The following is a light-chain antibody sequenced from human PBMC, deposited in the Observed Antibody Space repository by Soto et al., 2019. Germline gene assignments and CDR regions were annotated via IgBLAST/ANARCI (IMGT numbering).Light chain of an antibody. CDR1: QSVSSSY. Sequence: EIVLTQSPGTLSLSPGERATLSCRASQSVSSSYLAWHQQKPGQAPRLLIYGASSRATGIPGRFSGSGSGTDFTLTISRLEPEDFAFYYCQQYGSSPPDTFGQGTKLEIK. V-gene: IGKV3-20*01. CDR2: GAS. J-gene: IGKJ2*01. CDR3: QQYGSSPPDT.